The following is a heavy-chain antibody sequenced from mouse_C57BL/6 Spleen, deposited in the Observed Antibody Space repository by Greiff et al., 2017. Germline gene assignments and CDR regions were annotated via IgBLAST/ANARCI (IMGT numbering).Heavy chain of an antibody. CDR3: ARGGYEGFDV. CDR2: IDPSDSYT. V-gene: IGHV1-50*01. D-gene: IGHD2-2*01. J-gene: IGHJ1*03. CDR1: GYTFTSYW. Sequence: QVQLKQPGAELVKPGASVKLSCKASGYTFTSYWMQWVKQRPGQGLEWIGEIDPSDSYTNYNQKFKGKATLTVDTSSSTAYMQLSSLTTEDSAIYYCARGGYEGFDVWGTGTTVTVSS.